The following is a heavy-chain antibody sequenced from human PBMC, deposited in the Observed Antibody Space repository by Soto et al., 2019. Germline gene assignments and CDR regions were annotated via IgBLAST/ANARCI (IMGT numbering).Heavy chain of an antibody. V-gene: IGHV1-24*01. CDR3: ATLEVKFGEWGDWFDP. Sequence: QVQLVQSGAEVKKPGASVKVSCKVSGYTLTELSMHWVRQAPGKGLEWTGGFDPEDGETIYAQKFQGRVTMTEDTSTDTAYMELSSLRSEDTAVYYCATLEVKFGEWGDWFDPWGQGTLVTVSS. D-gene: IGHD3-10*01. J-gene: IGHJ5*02. CDR2: FDPEDGET. CDR1: GYTLTELS.